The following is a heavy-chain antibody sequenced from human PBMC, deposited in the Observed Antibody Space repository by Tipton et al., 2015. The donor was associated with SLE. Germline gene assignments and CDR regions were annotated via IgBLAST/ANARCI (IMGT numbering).Heavy chain of an antibody. J-gene: IGHJ4*02. Sequence: TLSLTCTVSGGSISSGSYYWSWIRQPAGKGLEWIGRIYTSGRTNYNPSLKSRVTISVDTSKNQFSLKLSSVTAADTAVYYCARVTHSSSWVPYYFDYWGQGTLVTVSS. D-gene: IGHD6-13*01. CDR1: GGSISSGSYY. CDR2: IYTSGRT. V-gene: IGHV4-61*02. CDR3: ARVTHSSSWVPYYFDY.